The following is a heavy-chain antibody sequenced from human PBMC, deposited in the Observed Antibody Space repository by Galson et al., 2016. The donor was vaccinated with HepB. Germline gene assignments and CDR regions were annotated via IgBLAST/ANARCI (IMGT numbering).Heavy chain of an antibody. J-gene: IGHJ5*02. Sequence: SLRLSCAASEFTFTGYTINWVRQAPGKGLEWVALISSNGNNKHYADSVKGRFSISRDNSKNTIFLQMNSLRPEDTAVYYCARIKVAVTGQWIDPWGQGTLVTVSS. V-gene: IGHV3-30-3*01. D-gene: IGHD4-11*01. CDR1: EFTFTGYT. CDR2: ISSNGNNK. CDR3: ARIKVAVTGQWIDP.